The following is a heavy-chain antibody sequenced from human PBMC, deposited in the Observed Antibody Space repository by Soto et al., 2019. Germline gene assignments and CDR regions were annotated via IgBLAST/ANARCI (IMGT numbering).Heavy chain of an antibody. CDR3: ARSTTGYSSGWWVPFDY. D-gene: IGHD6-19*01. CDR2: IFSNDEK. V-gene: IGHV2-26*01. J-gene: IGHJ4*02. Sequence: QVTLKESGPVLVKPTETLTLTCTVSGFSLSNARMGVSWIRQPPGKALEWLAHIFSNDEKSYSTSLKSRLTISKDTSKSQVVLTMTNMDPVDTATYYCARSTTGYSSGWWVPFDYWGQGTLVTVSS. CDR1: GFSLSNARMG.